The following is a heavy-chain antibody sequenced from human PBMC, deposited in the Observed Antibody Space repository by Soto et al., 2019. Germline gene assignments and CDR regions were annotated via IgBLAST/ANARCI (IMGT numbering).Heavy chain of an antibody. Sequence: QVQLQESGPGLVKPSETLSLTCTVSGDSVSSGNSYWSWVRQPPGKGLEWIAYIYHTGIAFYNPSVKCRVTLSVDTSKNHFSLQLNSVTAADTAIYYCARLSGDYYFDNWGQGTLVTVSS. V-gene: IGHV4-61*03. CDR3: ARLSGDYYFDN. J-gene: IGHJ4*02. D-gene: IGHD1-26*01. CDR1: GDSVSSGNSY. CDR2: IYHTGIA.